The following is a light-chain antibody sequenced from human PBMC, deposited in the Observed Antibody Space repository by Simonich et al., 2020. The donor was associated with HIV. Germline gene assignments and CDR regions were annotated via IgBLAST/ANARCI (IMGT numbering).Light chain of an antibody. CDR1: QSVLYSSDNKNY. Sequence: IVMTQSPDSLAVSLGERATINCKSSQSVLYSSDNKNYLDWYQQKPGQLPKMLIYWASTRESGVPDRFSGSGSGTDFTLTISSLQAEDVAVYYCQQYYSTPWTFGQGTKVEIK. J-gene: IGKJ1*01. CDR2: WAS. CDR3: QQYYSTPWT. V-gene: IGKV4-1*01.